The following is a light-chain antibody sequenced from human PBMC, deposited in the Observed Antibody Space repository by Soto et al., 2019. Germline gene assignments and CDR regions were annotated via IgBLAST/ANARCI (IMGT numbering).Light chain of an antibody. CDR2: GAS. V-gene: IGKV3-20*01. CDR1: QSVSSSY. Sequence: ELVLTQSPGTLSLSPGERATLSCRASQSVSSSYLAWYQQKPGKPPRLLIYGASSRATGIPDTFSGSGSGTDFTLTISGLEPEDFPVYYCQQYGSSPLYTFGQATKLEIK. CDR3: QQYGSSPLYT. J-gene: IGKJ2*01.